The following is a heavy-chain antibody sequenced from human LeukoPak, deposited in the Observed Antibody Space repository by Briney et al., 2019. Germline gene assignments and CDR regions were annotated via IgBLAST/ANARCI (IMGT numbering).Heavy chain of an antibody. CDR3: ARYGKGPAGYRSGGSCLPVYYFDY. J-gene: IGHJ4*02. Sequence: GASVKVSCKASGYTFTSYYMHWVRQAPGQGLGWMGIINPSGGSTSYAQKFQGRVTMTRDTSTSTVYMELSSLRSEDTAVYYCARYGKGPAGYRSGGSCLPVYYFDYWGQGTLVTVSS. CDR2: INPSGGST. CDR1: GYTFTSYY. V-gene: IGHV1-46*01. D-gene: IGHD2-15*01.